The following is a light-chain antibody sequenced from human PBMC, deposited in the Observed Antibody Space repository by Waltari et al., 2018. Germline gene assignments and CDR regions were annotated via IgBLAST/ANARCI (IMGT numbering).Light chain of an antibody. CDR1: SSHVGGYNY. Sequence: QSALTQPASVSGSPGQSITISCTGTSSHVGGYNYVSWYQQHPGKAPKFIIYDVSKRPSGVSNRFSGSKSGNTASLTISGLQAEDEADYYCCSYAGSSTPVIFGGGTKLTVL. V-gene: IGLV2-23*02. CDR2: DVS. CDR3: CSYAGSSTPVI. J-gene: IGLJ2*01.